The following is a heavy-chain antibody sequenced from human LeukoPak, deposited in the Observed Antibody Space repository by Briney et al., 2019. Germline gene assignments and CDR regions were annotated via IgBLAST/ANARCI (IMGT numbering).Heavy chain of an antibody. D-gene: IGHD6-19*01. Sequence: GGSLRLSCAASGFTFTDFWMTWVRQAPGKGLEWVANIKPEGRETYYSDSVKERFTISRDNAQNSLHLDMNNLSAEDTAVYYCARDDSGWYSFDYWGQGTLVTVSS. J-gene: IGHJ4*02. CDR1: GFTFTDFW. CDR2: IKPEGRET. V-gene: IGHV3-7*04. CDR3: ARDDSGWYSFDY.